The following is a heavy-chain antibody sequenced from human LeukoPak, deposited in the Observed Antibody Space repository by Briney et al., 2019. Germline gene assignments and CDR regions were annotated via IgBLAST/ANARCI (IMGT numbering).Heavy chain of an antibody. V-gene: IGHV4-59*01. CDR1: GGSISTYY. Sequence: PSETLSLTCTVSGGSISTYYWSWIRQPPGKGLEWIGYIYYSGITNYNPSLKSRVTISVDTSKNQFSLKVRSVTAADTAVYYCARGGYGPNWWFDPWGQGTLVTVSS. CDR3: ARGGYGPNWWFDP. CDR2: IYYSGIT. J-gene: IGHJ5*02. D-gene: IGHD6-19*01.